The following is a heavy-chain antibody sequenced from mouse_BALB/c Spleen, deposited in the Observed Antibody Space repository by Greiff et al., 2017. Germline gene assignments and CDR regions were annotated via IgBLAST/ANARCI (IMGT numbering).Heavy chain of an antibody. CDR3: TSFGSSFAY. Sequence: VQLQQSGAELVKPGASVKLSCKASGYTFTSYYMYWVKQRPGQGLEWIGEINPSNGGTNFNEKFKSKATLTVDKSSSTAYMQLSSLTSEDSAVYYCTSFGSSFAYWGQGTLVTVSA. J-gene: IGHJ3*01. CDR2: INPSNGGT. V-gene: IGHV1S81*02. CDR1: GYTFTSYY. D-gene: IGHD1-1*01.